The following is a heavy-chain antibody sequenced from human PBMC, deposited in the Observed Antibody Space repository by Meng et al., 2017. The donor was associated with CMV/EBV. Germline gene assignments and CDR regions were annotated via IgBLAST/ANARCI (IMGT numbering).Heavy chain of an antibody. CDR3: AGNSGGQDIVVVPAAIDLDY. V-gene: IGHV1-18*04. J-gene: IGHJ4*02. D-gene: IGHD2-2*01. Sequence: ASVKVSCKASGYTFTSYGISWVRQAPGQGLEWMGWISAYNGNTSYAQKLQGRVTMTTDTSTSTAYMELRSLRSDDTAVYYCAGNSGGQDIVVVPAAIDLDYWGQGTLVTVSS. CDR2: ISAYNGNT. CDR1: GYTFTSYG.